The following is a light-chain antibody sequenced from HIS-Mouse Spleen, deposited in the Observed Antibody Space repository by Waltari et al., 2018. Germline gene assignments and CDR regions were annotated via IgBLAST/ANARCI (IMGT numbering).Light chain of an antibody. CDR2: EDS. Sequence: SYELTQPPSVSVSPGQTARITCSGDALPKKYAYWYQQKAGQAPVLVIYEDSKRTSGIPGRFSGSSSGTMATLTISGAQVEDEADYYCYSTDSSGNHWVFGGGTKLTVL. V-gene: IGLV3-10*01. CDR3: YSTDSSGNHWV. CDR1: ALPKKY. J-gene: IGLJ3*02.